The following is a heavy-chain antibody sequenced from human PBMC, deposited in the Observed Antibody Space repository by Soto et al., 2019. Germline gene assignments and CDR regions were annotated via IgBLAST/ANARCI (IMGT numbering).Heavy chain of an antibody. J-gene: IGHJ4*02. CDR1: GFTFSSYG. D-gene: IGHD5-18*01. CDR3: ARDSSDTTMLN. Sequence: GGSLTLSCAASGFTFSSYGMDWVRQAPGKGLEWVAVIWYDGSKKYYADSVKGRFTVSRDNTKDPLYLQMDSLRAEDTAVYYGARDSSDTTMLNWGQGTLVTVSS. V-gene: IGHV3-33*01. CDR2: IWYDGSKK.